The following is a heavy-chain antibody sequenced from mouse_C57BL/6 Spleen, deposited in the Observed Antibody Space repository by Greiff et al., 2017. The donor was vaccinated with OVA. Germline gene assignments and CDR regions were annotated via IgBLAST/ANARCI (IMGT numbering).Heavy chain of an antibody. Sequence: QVQLQQPGAELVRPGSSVKLSCKASGYTFTSYWMHWVKQRPIQGLEWIGNIDTSDSETHYNQKFKDKATLTVDKSSSTAYRQLSSMTSEDSAVYYGARGYFDYWGQGTTLTVSS. V-gene: IGHV1-52*01. J-gene: IGHJ2*01. CDR1: GYTFTSYW. CDR3: ARGYFDY. CDR2: IDTSDSET.